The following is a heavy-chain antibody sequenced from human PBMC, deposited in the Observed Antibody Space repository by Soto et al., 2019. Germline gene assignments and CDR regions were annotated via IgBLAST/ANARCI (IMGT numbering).Heavy chain of an antibody. Sequence: GGSLRLSCAASGFTFSGSAMHWVRQASGKGLEWVGRIRSKANSYATAYAASVKGRFTISRDDSKNTAYLQMNSLKTEDTAVYYCTRLGSPGGYWGQGTLATVSS. V-gene: IGHV3-73*01. CDR2: IRSKANSYAT. J-gene: IGHJ4*02. CDR1: GFTFSGSA. CDR3: TRLGSPGGY. D-gene: IGHD2-15*01.